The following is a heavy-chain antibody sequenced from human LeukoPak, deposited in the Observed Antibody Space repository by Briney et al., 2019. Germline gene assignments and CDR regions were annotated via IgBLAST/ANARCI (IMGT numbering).Heavy chain of an antibody. D-gene: IGHD3-22*01. V-gene: IGHV3-66*02. CDR1: GFTVSSNY. J-gene: IGHJ4*02. CDR2: IYSGGST. CDR3: ARERNYYDSSGPPDY. Sequence: GGSLRLSCAASGFTVSSNYMSWVRQAPGKGLEWVSVIYSGGSTYYADSVKGRFTISRDNSKNTLYLQMNSLGAEDTAVYYCARERNYYDSSGPPDYWGQGTLVTVSS.